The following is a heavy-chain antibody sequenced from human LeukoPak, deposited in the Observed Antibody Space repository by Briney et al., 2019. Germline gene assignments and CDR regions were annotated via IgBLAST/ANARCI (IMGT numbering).Heavy chain of an antibody. CDR2: MSPNSGNT. CDR3: ARAPPQDY. V-gene: IGHV1-8*01. CDR1: GYTFTSYD. J-gene: IGHJ4*02. Sequence: ASVKVSCKASGYTFTSYDINWVRQATGQGLEWMGWMSPNSGNTGYAQKFQGRVTMTRDTSIGTAYLELSSLKSEDTAVYYCARAPPQDYWGQGTLVTVSS.